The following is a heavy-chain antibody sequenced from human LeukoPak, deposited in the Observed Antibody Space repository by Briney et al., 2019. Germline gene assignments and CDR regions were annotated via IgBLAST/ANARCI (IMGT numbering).Heavy chain of an antibody. CDR3: ARGPRYCSSTSCSSPRIDY. CDR2: INHSGST. CDR1: GGSFNGYY. D-gene: IGHD2-2*01. J-gene: IGHJ4*02. Sequence: SETLSLTCAVYGGSFNGYYWSWIRQPPGKGLEWIGEINHSGSTNYNPSLKSRVTISVDTSKNQFSLKLSSVTAADTAVYYCARGPRYCSSTSCSSPRIDYWGQGTLLTVSS. V-gene: IGHV4-34*01.